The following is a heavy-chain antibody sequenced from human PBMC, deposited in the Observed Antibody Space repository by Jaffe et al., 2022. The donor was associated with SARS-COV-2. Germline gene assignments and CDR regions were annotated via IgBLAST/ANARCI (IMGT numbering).Heavy chain of an antibody. Sequence: QVQLQQSGPGLVKPSQTLSLTCAISGDSVSSNSAAWNWIRQSPSRGLEWLGRTYYRSKWYNDYAVSVKSRITINPDTSKNQFSLQLNSVTPEDTAVYYCARDGRRYYYDSSGYTIKNASYYYGMDVWGQGTTVTVSS. V-gene: IGHV6-1*01. D-gene: IGHD3-22*01. CDR3: ARDGRRYYYDSSGYTIKNASYYYGMDV. J-gene: IGHJ6*02. CDR1: GDSVSSNSAA. CDR2: TYYRSKWYN.